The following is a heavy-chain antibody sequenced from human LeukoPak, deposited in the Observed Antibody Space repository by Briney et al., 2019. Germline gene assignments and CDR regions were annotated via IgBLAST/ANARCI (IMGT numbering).Heavy chain of an antibody. V-gene: IGHV3-7*01. CDR2: IKQDGSEK. Sequence: PGGSLRLSCAASGFTFSTYWMSWVRQAPGEGLEWVANIKQDGSEKYYVDSLKGRFTISRDNAKNSLYLQMNSLRAEDTAVYYCARDGTIAARPTWGQGTLVTVSS. J-gene: IGHJ5*02. D-gene: IGHD6-6*01. CDR1: GFTFSTYW. CDR3: ARDGTIAARPT.